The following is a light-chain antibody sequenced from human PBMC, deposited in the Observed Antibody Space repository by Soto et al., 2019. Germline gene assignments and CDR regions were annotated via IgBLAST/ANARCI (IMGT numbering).Light chain of an antibody. Sequence: EMVLTQSPGTLSLSPGERATLSCWASQSVSRNYLAWYQHKPGQAPRLLISAASIRATGIPDRFSGSGSGTDLTLTISRLEPEDVAVYYCQQYAWSPLTFGPGTKVDIK. CDR2: AAS. CDR1: QSVSRNY. J-gene: IGKJ3*01. CDR3: QQYAWSPLT. V-gene: IGKV3-20*01.